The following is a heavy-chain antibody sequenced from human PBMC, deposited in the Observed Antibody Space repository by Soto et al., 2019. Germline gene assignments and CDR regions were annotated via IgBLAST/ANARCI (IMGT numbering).Heavy chain of an antibody. J-gene: IGHJ6*02. V-gene: IGHV4-31*03. CDR1: GGSISSSTYY. CDR3: ARDPGLRYFDWLPSDPYYYGMDV. Sequence: SETLSLTCTVSGGSISSSTYYWTWIRQPPGTGLEWIGYINHSGSTYYNPSLKSRVTISVDTSKNQFSLKLSSVTAADTAVYYCARDPGLRYFDWLPSDPYYYGMDVWGQGTTVTVSS. D-gene: IGHD3-9*01. CDR2: INHSGST.